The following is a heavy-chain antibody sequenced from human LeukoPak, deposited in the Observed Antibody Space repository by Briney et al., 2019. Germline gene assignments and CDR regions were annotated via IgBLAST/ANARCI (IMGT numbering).Heavy chain of an antibody. CDR2: IYPRDGST. J-gene: IGHJ4*02. V-gene: IGHV1-46*01. CDR1: GYTFTSFG. Sequence: ASVKVSCKASGYTFTSFGIAWVRQAPGQGLEWMGMIYPRDGSTSYAQKFQGRVTVTRDTSTSTVHMELSGLRSEDTAVYYCARDQEGFDYWGQGTLVTVSS. CDR3: ARDQEGFDY.